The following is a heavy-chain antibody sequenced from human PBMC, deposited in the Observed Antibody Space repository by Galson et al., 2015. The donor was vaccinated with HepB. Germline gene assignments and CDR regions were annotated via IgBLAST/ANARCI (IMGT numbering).Heavy chain of an antibody. CDR1: GGSISSYY. Sequence: ETLSLTCTVSGGSISSYYWSWIRQPAGKGLEWIGRIYTSGSTNYNPSLKSRVTMSVDTSKNQFSLKLSSVTAADTAVYYCAREEPRYCSSTSCYGGIDYWGQGTLVTVSS. D-gene: IGHD2-2*01. CDR3: AREEPRYCSSTSCYGGIDY. J-gene: IGHJ4*02. CDR2: IYTSGST. V-gene: IGHV4-4*07.